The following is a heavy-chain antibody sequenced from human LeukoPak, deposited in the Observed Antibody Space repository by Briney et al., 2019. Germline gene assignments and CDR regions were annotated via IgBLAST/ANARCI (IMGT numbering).Heavy chain of an antibody. V-gene: IGHV3-30*02. CDR2: IRSDGSNE. CDR1: GFTSSSYG. D-gene: IGHD2-2*01. CDR3: ARGGISASWDPFDY. Sequence: PGGSLRLSCAASGFTSSSYGMHWVRQAPGKGLEWVAFIRSDGSNEYYTDSVKGRFTISRDNSKNTLYLQVNSLRPEDTAVYYCARGGISASWDPFDYWGQGTLVIVSS. J-gene: IGHJ4*02.